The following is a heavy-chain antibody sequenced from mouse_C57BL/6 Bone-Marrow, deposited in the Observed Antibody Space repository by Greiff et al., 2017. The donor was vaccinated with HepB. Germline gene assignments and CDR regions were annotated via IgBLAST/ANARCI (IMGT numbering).Heavy chain of an antibody. CDR2: IYPRSGNT. D-gene: IGHD2-4*01. CDR3: ASVGDYGKKGDY. J-gene: IGHJ2*01. Sequence: QVQLQQSGAELARPGASVKLSCKASGYTFTSYGISWVKQRTGQGLEWIGEIYPRSGNTYYNEKFKGKATLTADKSSSTAYMELRSLTSEDSAVYFCASVGDYGKKGDYWGQGTTLTVSS. V-gene: IGHV1-81*01. CDR1: GYTFTSYG.